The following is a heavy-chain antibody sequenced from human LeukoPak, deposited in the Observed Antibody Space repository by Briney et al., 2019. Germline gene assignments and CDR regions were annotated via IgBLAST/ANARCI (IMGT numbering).Heavy chain of an antibody. J-gene: IGHJ4*02. CDR1: GGSISSGGYY. Sequence: SQTLSLTCNVSGGSISSGGYYWSWIRQPPGKGLEWIGNIYHSGSTYYNPSLKSRVTISVDRSKNQFSLKLSSVTAADTAVYYCARFGESIFGVAVGDYWGQGTLVTVSS. V-gene: IGHV4-30-2*01. CDR2: IYHSGST. CDR3: ARFGESIFGVAVGDY. D-gene: IGHD3-3*01.